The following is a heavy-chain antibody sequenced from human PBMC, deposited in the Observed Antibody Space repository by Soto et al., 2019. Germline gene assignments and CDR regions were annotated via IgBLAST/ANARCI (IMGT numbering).Heavy chain of an antibody. CDR2: ISAYDGNT. J-gene: IGHJ4*02. D-gene: IGHD4-17*01. Sequence: QGQLVQSGAEVKKLGASVKVSCKASGYTFHMFGYTWVRQAPGQGLEWGGWISAYDGNTASGKNCPGRAPSSPDTTTGTVYMESSNLTSDDTAVYFCARTCSLSLSADDGDYGACMRDYWRQATPLSVSS. CDR1: GYTFHMFG. V-gene: IGHV1-18*01. CDR3: ARTCSLSLSADDGDYGACMRDY.